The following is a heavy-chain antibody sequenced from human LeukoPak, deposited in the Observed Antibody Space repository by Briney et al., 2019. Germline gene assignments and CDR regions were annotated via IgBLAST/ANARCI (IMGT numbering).Heavy chain of an antibody. Sequence: ASVKVSCKASGYTFTGYYMHWVRQAPGQGLEWMGWINPNSGGTNYAQKFQGRVTMTRDTSISTAYMELSRLRSDDTAVYYCARSRFGEGDRFDPWGQGTLVTVSS. V-gene: IGHV1-2*02. D-gene: IGHD3-10*01. CDR2: INPNSGGT. CDR3: ARSRFGEGDRFDP. CDR1: GYTFTGYY. J-gene: IGHJ5*02.